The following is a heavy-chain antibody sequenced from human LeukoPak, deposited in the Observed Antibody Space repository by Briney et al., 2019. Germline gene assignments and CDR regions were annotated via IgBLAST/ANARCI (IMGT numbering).Heavy chain of an antibody. CDR2: IYYSGST. D-gene: IGHD4-11*01. CDR1: GGSISSSSYY. Sequence: PSETLSLTCTVSGGSISSSSYYWGWIRQPPGKGLEWIGSIYYSGSTYYNPSLKSRVTISVDTSKNQFSLKLSSVTAADTAVYYCAREGLQDDAFDIWGQGTMVTVSS. V-gene: IGHV4-39*07. J-gene: IGHJ3*02. CDR3: AREGLQDDAFDI.